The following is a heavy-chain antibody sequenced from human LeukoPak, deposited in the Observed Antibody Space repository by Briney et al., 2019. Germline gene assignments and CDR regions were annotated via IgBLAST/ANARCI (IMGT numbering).Heavy chain of an antibody. J-gene: IGHJ4*02. CDR2: IYTSGST. Sequence: SETLSLTCTVSGGSISSGSYYWSWIRQPAGKGLGWIGRIYTSGSTNYNPSLKSRVTISVDKSKNQFSLKLSSVTAADTAVYYCARGEGYYYDSSGRFDYWGQGTLVTVSS. V-gene: IGHV4-61*02. CDR1: GGSISSGSYY. D-gene: IGHD3-22*01. CDR3: ARGEGYYYDSSGRFDY.